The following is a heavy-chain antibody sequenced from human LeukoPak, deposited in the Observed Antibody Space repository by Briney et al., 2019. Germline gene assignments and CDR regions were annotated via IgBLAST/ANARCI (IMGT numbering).Heavy chain of an antibody. J-gene: IGHJ5*02. V-gene: IGHV4-34*01. D-gene: IGHD3-16*01. CDR3: ARYYAPRRYNWFDP. Sequence: PSETVSLMCAVYGGSFSDYYWRWIRHPPGKGLEWIGEINHSGSTNYNPSLKTRVTISVDTSKNQFSLKLSSVTAADTAVYYCARYYAPRRYNWFDPWGQGTLVTVSS. CDR2: INHSGST. CDR1: GGSFSDYY.